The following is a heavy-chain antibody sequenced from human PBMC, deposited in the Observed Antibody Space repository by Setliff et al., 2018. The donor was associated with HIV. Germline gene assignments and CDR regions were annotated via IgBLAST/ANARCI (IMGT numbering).Heavy chain of an antibody. CDR2: VYSRGNT. Sequence: PSETLSLTCTVSGGIISSDSFFWSWIRQPAGRGLEWIGHVYSRGNTDYNPSLASRVSILMSTSEIQFSLTLNSVTAADTAKYYCARGRLMGSSVLFFDFWGQGILVTVSS. D-gene: IGHD2-21*01. J-gene: IGHJ4*02. V-gene: IGHV4-61*09. CDR1: GGIISSDSFF. CDR3: ARGRLMGSSVLFFDF.